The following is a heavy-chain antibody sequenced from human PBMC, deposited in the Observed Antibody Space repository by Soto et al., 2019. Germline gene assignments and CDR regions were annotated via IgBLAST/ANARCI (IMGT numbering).Heavy chain of an antibody. CDR1: GGTFSSYA. Sequence: QVQLVQSGAEVKKPGSSVKVSCKASGGTFSSYAISWVRQAPGQGLEWMGGIIPIFGTASYAQKFQGRVTITADEXKSAAHMELSSLRSEDTAVYYCARCGVKYYYDGMDVWGQGTTVTVSS. D-gene: IGHD2-21*01. CDR3: ARCGVKYYYDGMDV. CDR2: IIPIFGTA. J-gene: IGHJ6*02. V-gene: IGHV1-69*12.